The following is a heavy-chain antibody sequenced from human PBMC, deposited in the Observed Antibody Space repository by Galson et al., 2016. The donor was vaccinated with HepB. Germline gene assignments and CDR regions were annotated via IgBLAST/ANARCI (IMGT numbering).Heavy chain of an antibody. CDR2: IDPSDSYT. J-gene: IGHJ4*02. CDR1: GYGFTSYW. Sequence: QSGAEVKKPGESLRISCKGSGYGFTSYWINWVRQMPGKGLEWMGRIDPSDSYTDYNPSFQGHVTISADKSISAAYLQWSSLKASDTAIYYCARHASSYSGYAPYWGQGTRVTVSS. CDR3: ARHASSYSGYAPY. D-gene: IGHD5-12*01. V-gene: IGHV5-10-1*01.